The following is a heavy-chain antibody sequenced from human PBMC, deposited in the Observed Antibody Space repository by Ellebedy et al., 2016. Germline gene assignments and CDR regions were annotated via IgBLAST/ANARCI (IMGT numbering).Heavy chain of an antibody. CDR2: ISWNSGTI. Sequence: GGSLRLSXAASGFTFDYYAMHWVRQAPGRGLEWVSGISWNSGTIAYADSVEGRFTISRDNAKNSLYLQMNSLRTEDTALYYCAKDLFPSGSYYRGYFDDWGQGTLVTVSS. D-gene: IGHD1-26*01. J-gene: IGHJ4*02. V-gene: IGHV3-9*01. CDR3: AKDLFPSGSYYRGYFDD. CDR1: GFTFDYYA.